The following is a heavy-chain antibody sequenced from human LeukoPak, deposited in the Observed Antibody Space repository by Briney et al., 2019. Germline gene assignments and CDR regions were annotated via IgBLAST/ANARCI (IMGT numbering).Heavy chain of an antibody. V-gene: IGHV3-7*01. CDR2: IKQDGSEK. D-gene: IGHD3-22*01. Sequence: GGSLRLSCAASGFTFSSYSMNWVRQAPGKGLEWVANIKQDGSEKYYVDSVKGRFTISRDNAKNSLYLQMNSLRAEDTAVYYCASGALTGSYYYDSSGFALGNDYWGQGTLVTVSS. CDR1: GFTFSSYS. J-gene: IGHJ4*02. CDR3: ASGALTGSYYYDSSGFALGNDY.